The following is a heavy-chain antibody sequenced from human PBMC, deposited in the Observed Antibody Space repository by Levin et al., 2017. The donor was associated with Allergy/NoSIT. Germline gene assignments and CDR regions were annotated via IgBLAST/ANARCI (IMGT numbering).Heavy chain of an antibody. Sequence: SQTLSLTCAVSGGSISSGGYSWSWIRQPPGKGLEWIGYIYHSGSTYYNPSLKSRVTISVDRSKNQFSLKLSSVTAADTAVYYCARVIGTMVRGVISWFDPWGQGTLVTVSS. D-gene: IGHD3-10*01. CDR1: GGSISSGGYS. J-gene: IGHJ5*02. CDR3: ARVIGTMVRGVISWFDP. V-gene: IGHV4-30-2*01. CDR2: IYHSGST.